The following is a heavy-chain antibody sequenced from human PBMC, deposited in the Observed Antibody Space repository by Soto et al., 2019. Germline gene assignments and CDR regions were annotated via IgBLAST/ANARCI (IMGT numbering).Heavy chain of an antibody. CDR1: GFTFSSFA. Sequence: GGSLRLSCAASGFTFSSFAMSWVHQAPGKGLEWVSVISDSGGSTYYADSVRGRFTISRDNSKSTLFLQMNSLRGDDTAIYYCAKPISGYYAPSDHWGQGTQVTVSS. J-gene: IGHJ4*02. D-gene: IGHD3-22*01. V-gene: IGHV3-23*01. CDR2: ISDSGGST. CDR3: AKPISGYYAPSDH.